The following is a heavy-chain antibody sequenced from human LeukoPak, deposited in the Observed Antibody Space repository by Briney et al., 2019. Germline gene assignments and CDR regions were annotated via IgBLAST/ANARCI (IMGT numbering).Heavy chain of an antibody. Sequence: GGSLRLSCSASGFTFSNYAMHWVRQAPAKGLEYVSAISSNGGSTYYADSVKGRFTISRDNSKNMLYLQMSSLRAEDTAIYYCVISRSGYYNLDSWGQGTLVTVSS. CDR3: VISRSGYYNLDS. V-gene: IGHV3-64D*09. CDR1: GFTFSNYA. D-gene: IGHD3-22*01. CDR2: ISSNGGST. J-gene: IGHJ4*02.